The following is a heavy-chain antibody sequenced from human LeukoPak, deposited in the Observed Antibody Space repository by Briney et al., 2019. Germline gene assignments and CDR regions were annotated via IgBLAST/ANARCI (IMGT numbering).Heavy chain of an antibody. Sequence: GGSLRLSCAASGFTFSRYAMNWVRQAPGKGLEWVSGISGSGDDTYYADSVKGRFTISRDNSKNTLYLQMNSLRAEDTAVYYCAKGCSGGSCSRRHFDYWGQGTLVTVSS. CDR1: GFTFSRYA. CDR3: AKGCSGGSCSRRHFDY. J-gene: IGHJ4*02. CDR2: ISGSGDDT. V-gene: IGHV3-23*01. D-gene: IGHD2-15*01.